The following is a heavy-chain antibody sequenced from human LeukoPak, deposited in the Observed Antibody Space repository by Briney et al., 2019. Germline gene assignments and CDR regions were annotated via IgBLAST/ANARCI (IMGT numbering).Heavy chain of an antibody. J-gene: IGHJ6*02. D-gene: IGHD2-2*01. CDR2: IYYSGST. Sequence: SETLSLTCAVYGGSFSGYYWSWIRQPPGKGLEWIGYIYYSGSTNYNPSLKSRVTISVDTSKNQFSLKLSSVTAADTAVYYCAGTDIVVVPAAEGFYGMDVWGQGTTVTVSS. CDR3: AGTDIVVVPAAEGFYGMDV. V-gene: IGHV4-59*01. CDR1: GGSFSGYY.